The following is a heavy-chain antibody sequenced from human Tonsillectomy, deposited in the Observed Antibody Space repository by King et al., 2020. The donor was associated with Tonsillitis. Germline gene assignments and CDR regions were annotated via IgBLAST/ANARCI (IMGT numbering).Heavy chain of an antibody. J-gene: IGHJ4*02. CDR1: GITFINAW. D-gene: IGHD4-17*01. V-gene: IGHV3-15*01. CDR2: IKRTTDGGAT. CDR3: ITDPGDYEDY. Sequence: VQLVESGGGLVKPGGPLRLSCAASGITFINAWMSWVRQPPGKGLEGVGRIKRTTDGGATDYAAPVRGRFSISRDDSQNTLYLHMLGLRTEDTAVYYCITDPGDYEDYWGQGALVTVSS.